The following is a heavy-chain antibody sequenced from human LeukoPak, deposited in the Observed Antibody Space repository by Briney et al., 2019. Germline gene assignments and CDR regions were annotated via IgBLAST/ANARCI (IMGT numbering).Heavy chain of an antibody. J-gene: IGHJ3*02. Sequence: GGSLRLSCAASGFTFDDYAMHWVRQAPGKGLEWVSGISWNSGSIGYADSVKGRFTISRDNAKNSLYLQMNSLRAEDTAVYYCAKDEFGYSGYDDKDAFDIWGQGTMVTVSS. V-gene: IGHV3-9*01. CDR2: ISWNSGSI. D-gene: IGHD5-12*01. CDR3: AKDEFGYSGYDDKDAFDI. CDR1: GFTFDDYA.